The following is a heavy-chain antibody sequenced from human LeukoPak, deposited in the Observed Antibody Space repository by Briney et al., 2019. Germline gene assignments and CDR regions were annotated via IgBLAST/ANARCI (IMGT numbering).Heavy chain of an antibody. J-gene: IGHJ4*02. CDR1: GGSIETYC. CDR2: ITDSGSS. V-gene: IGHV4-59*01. D-gene: IGHD6-19*01. Sequence: SETLSLTCTVSGGSIETYCWSWIRQPPGKALEWIGYITDSGSSNYNPSLRSRVTMSVDTSKNQFSLKLTSVTAADTALYYCARAGFFSSGWYWEFDNWGQGILVTVSS. CDR3: ARAGFFSSGWYWEFDN.